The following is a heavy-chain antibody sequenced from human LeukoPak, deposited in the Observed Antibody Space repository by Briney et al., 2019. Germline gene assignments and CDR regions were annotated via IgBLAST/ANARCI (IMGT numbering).Heavy chain of an antibody. CDR2: ISYHGDIT. V-gene: IGHV3-30*01. J-gene: IGHJ4*02. Sequence: GRSLRVSCAASGFTFSSYAMHWVRQAPGKGLEWVAVISYHGDITYYADSVKGRFTMSRDNSKTTLFLQLNSLRAEDTAVYYCARDSTYYYDWGSSGPHYFDYWGQGTLVTDYS. D-gene: IGHD3-10*01. CDR1: GFTFSSYA. CDR3: ARDSTYYYDWGSSGPHYFDY.